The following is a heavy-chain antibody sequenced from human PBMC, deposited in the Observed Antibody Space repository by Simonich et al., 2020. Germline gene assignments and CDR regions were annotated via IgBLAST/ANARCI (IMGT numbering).Heavy chain of an antibody. J-gene: IGHJ3*02. CDR2: IYYSGGT. CDR3: ARHAGFAFDI. D-gene: IGHD6-13*01. Sequence: QLQLQESGPGLVKPSETLSLTCTVSGGSISSSSYYWGWIRQPPGKGLEWIGSIYYSGGTYYNPSLKCRVTISVDTSKNQFSLKLSSLTAADTAVYYCARHAGFAFDIWGQGTMVTVSS. V-gene: IGHV4-39*01. CDR1: GGSISSSSYY.